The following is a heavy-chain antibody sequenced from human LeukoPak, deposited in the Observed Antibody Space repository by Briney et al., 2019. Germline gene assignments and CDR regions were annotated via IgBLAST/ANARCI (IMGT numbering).Heavy chain of an antibody. CDR3: ARSLKPYSGSYPFDP. J-gene: IGHJ5*02. D-gene: IGHD1-26*01. Sequence: AGGSLRLSCAASGFTFDDYGMSWVRQAPGKGLEWVSGINWNGGSTGYADSVKGRFTISRDNAKNSLYLQMNSLRAEDTAVYYCARSLKPYSGSYPFDPWGQGTLVTVSS. V-gene: IGHV3-20*04. CDR1: GFTFDDYG. CDR2: INWNGGST.